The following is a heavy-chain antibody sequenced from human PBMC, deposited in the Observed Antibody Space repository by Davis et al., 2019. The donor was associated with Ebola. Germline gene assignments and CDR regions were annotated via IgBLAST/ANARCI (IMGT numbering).Heavy chain of an antibody. Sequence: AASVKVSCKASGYTFTSYGITWVRQAPGQGLEWMGRIIPILGIANYAQKLQGRVTITADKSTSTAYMELSSLRSEDTAVYYCARDLGYSYGPASLDWGQGTLVTVSS. CDR2: IIPILGIA. CDR1: GYTFTSYG. CDR3: ARDLGYSYGPASLD. D-gene: IGHD5-18*01. J-gene: IGHJ4*02. V-gene: IGHV1-69*04.